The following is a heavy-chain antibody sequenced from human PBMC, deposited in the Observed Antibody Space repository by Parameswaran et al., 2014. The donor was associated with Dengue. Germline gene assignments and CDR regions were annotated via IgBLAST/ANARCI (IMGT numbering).Heavy chain of an antibody. CDR3: ARGKLAYYYGSGSYYNWFDP. Sequence: VRQAPGKGLEWIGEINHSGSTNYNPSLKSRVTISVDTSKNQFSLKLSSVTAADTAVYYCARGKLAYYYGSGSYYNWFDPWGQGTLVTVSS. D-gene: IGHD3-10*01. V-gene: IGHV4-34*01. CDR2: INHSGST. J-gene: IGHJ5*02.